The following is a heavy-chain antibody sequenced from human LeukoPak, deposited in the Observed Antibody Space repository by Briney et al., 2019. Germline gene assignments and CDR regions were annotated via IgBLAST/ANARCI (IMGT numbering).Heavy chain of an antibody. CDR3: ARGGVYSSGWYVDY. CDR2: ISRSSAYI. CDR1: GFTLSSHS. V-gene: IGHV3-21*01. D-gene: IGHD6-19*01. Sequence: GGSLRLSCAASGFTLSSHSMNWVRQAPGKGLEWVSSISRSSAYIYYADSVKGRFTISRDNAKNSLYLQMNSLRAEDTAVYYCARGGVYSSGWYVDYWGQGTLVTVSS. J-gene: IGHJ4*02.